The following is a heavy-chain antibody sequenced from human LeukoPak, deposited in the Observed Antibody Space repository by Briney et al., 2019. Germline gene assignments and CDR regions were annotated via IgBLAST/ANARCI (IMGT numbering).Heavy chain of an antibody. J-gene: IGHJ4*02. CDR1: RFTFSSYA. V-gene: IGHV3-30*04. D-gene: IGHD2-15*01. Sequence: PGGSLRLSCEASRFTFSSYAMHWVRQAPGKGLEWVAAIAYDVSNKDYADSVKGRFTISRDNSKSTLYLQMNSLTSEDTAVYYCATEPGPVAFWGQGTLVTVSS. CDR3: ATEPGPVAF. CDR2: IAYDVSNK.